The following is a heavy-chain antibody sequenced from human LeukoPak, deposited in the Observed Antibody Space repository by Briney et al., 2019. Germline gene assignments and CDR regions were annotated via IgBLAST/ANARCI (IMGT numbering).Heavy chain of an antibody. CDR1: GGPMRSYY. V-gene: IGHV4-4*07. J-gene: IGHJ3*02. CDR3: ARDPGQYGSGARGAFDI. D-gene: IGHD3-10*01. CDR2: VYTSGST. Sequence: PSETLSLTCSVSGGPMRSYYWSWIRQPGGRGLEWIGRVYTSGSTNYKPSLESRVTMSVDTSKNQFSLKLSSVTAADTAVFCCARDPGQYGSGARGAFDIWGQGTMVTVSS.